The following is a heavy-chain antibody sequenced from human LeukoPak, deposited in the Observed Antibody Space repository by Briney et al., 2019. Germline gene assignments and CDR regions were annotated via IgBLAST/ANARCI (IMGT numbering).Heavy chain of an antibody. J-gene: IGHJ4*02. CDR1: EFTFSSYA. CDR2: ISGSGST. CDR3: ARGITAFGVPGATYYFDY. D-gene: IGHD3-3*01. Sequence: GGSLRLSCAASEFTFSSYAMSWVRQAPGKGLEWVSAISGSGSTYYADSVRGRFTVSRDNSKHTMSLQMNTLRAEDTAVYYCARGITAFGVPGATYYFDYWGQGTLVTVSS. V-gene: IGHV3-23*01.